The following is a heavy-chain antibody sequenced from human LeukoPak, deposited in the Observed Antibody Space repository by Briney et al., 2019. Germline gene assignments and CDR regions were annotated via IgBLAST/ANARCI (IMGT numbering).Heavy chain of an antibody. Sequence: GGSLRLSCAASGFTFSRFWMHWVRQAPGKGLVWVSRINTDGSNTIYADSVKGRFTISRDNAKNTLYLQMNSLRAEDTAVYYCARDQSIAGPTTADYWGQGTLVTVSS. CDR2: INTDGSNT. CDR3: ARDQSIAGPTTADY. J-gene: IGHJ4*02. CDR1: GFTFSRFW. V-gene: IGHV3-74*01. D-gene: IGHD1-26*01.